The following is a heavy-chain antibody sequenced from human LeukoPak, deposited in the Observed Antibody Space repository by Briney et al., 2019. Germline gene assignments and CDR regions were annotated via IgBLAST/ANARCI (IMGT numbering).Heavy chain of an antibody. V-gene: IGHV3-23*01. D-gene: IGHD6-13*01. CDR2: ISDSGDST. CDR1: EFTFSSYA. CDR3: VSPGYDY. Sequence: GGSLRLSCAASEFTFSSYAMSWVRQAPGKGLAWVSSISDSGDSTYYADSVKGRFTISRDNSKNTLYLQMNSLRGEDTAVYYCVSPGYDYWGQGTLVSVSS. J-gene: IGHJ4*02.